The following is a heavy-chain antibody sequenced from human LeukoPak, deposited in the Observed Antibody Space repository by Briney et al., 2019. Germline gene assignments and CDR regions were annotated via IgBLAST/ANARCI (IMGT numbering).Heavy chain of an antibody. CDR3: ARDPGGYGYFDY. CDR2: ISWDSGSI. Sequence: GGSLRLSCAASGFIFDDYAMHWVRQAPGKGLEWVSGISWDSGSIGYADSVKGRFTISRDNAKNSLYLQMNSLRAEDTAVYYCARDPGGYGYFDYWGQGTLVAVSS. V-gene: IGHV3-9*01. D-gene: IGHD5-12*01. CDR1: GFIFDDYA. J-gene: IGHJ4*02.